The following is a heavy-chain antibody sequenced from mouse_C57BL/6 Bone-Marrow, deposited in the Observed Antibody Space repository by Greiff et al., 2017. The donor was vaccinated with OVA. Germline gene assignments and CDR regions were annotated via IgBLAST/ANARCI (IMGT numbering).Heavy chain of an antibody. CDR1: GYTFTSYT. J-gene: IGHJ4*01. CDR2: INPSSGYT. Sequence: VQLQQSGAELARPGASVKMSCKASGYTFTSYTMHWVKQRPGQGLEWIGYINPSSGYTKYNQKFKDKATLTADKSSSTAYMQLSSLTSEDSAVYYWARGLLLPLSYAMDYWGQGTSVTVSS. CDR3: ARGLLLPLSYAMDY. V-gene: IGHV1-4*01. D-gene: IGHD2-3*01.